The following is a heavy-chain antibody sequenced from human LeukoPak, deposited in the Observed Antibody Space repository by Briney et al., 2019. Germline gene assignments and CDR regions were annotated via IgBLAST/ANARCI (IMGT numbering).Heavy chain of an antibody. Sequence: GGSLGLSCVASGFTFSRYWMSWVRQAPGKGLEWVANIKEDGSEKHYVDSVKGRFTISRDKTKNSLYLQMNSLRAEDTAVYYCARDLSIFAASFDYWGQGTLVTVSS. J-gene: IGHJ4*02. D-gene: IGHD3-3*01. CDR3: ARDLSIFAASFDY. CDR2: IKEDGSEK. V-gene: IGHV3-7*05. CDR1: GFTFSRYW.